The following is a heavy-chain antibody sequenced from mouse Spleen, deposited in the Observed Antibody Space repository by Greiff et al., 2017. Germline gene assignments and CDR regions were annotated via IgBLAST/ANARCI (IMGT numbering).Heavy chain of an antibody. V-gene: IGHV1-64*01. Sequence: QVQLQQPGAELVKPGASVKLSCKASGYTFTSYWMHWVKQRPGQGLEWIGMIHPNSGSTNYNEKFKSKATLTVDKSSSTAYMQLSSLTSEDSAVYYCAPTGTGSLFAYWGQGTLVTVSA. CDR3: APTGTGSLFAY. CDR2: IHPNSGST. D-gene: IGHD4-1*02. CDR1: GYTFTSYW. J-gene: IGHJ3*01.